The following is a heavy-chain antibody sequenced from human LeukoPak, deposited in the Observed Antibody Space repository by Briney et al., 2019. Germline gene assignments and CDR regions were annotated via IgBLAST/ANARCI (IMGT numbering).Heavy chain of an antibody. J-gene: IGHJ4*02. D-gene: IGHD5-18*01. CDR2: INRRGGT. CDR1: GGSFSDYF. Sequence: SETLSLTCAVYGGSFSDYFWGWIRQPPGKGLEWIGEINRRGGTYYNPSLKSRVTISIDTSKNQFSLKVISVTAADTAVYYCARETGYSYGYTRDYWGQGTLVTVSS. V-gene: IGHV4-34*01. CDR3: ARETGYSYGYTRDY.